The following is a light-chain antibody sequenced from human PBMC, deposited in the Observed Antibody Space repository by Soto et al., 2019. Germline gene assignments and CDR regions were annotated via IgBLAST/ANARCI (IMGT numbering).Light chain of an antibody. J-gene: IGLJ1*01. CDR3: GTWDSSLTTFV. CDR2: END. CDR1: SSNIGKYY. Sequence: QSVVTQPHSVSAAPGQKVTMSCSGSSSNIGKYYVSWHQQLPGTAPKLLIYENDKRPSGIPDRFSGSKSGTSATLGITRLQTGDEADYYCGTWDSSLTTFVFGTGTKLTVL. V-gene: IGLV1-51*02.